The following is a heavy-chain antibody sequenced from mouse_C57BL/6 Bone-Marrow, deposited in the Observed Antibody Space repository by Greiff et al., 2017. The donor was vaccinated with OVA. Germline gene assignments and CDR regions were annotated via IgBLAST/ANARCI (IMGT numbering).Heavy chain of an antibody. J-gene: IGHJ4*01. CDR2: ISNLAYSI. CDR1: GFTFSDYG. D-gene: IGHD3-1*01. V-gene: IGHV5-15*01. CDR3: ARSYRGYAMDY. Sequence: EVKLQESGGGLVQPGGSLKLSCAASGFTFSDYGMAWVRQAPRKGPEWVAFISNLAYSIYYADTVTGRFTISRENAKNTLYLEMSSLRSEDTAMYYCARSYRGYAMDYWGQGTSVTVSS.